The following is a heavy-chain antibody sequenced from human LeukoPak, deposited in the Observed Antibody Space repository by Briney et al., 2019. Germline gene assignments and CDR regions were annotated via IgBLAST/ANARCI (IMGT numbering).Heavy chain of an antibody. J-gene: IGHJ6*02. Sequence: SETLSLTCADYGGSFSGYYWSWIRQPPGKGLEWIGEINHSGSTNYNPSLKSRVTISVDTSKNQFSLKLGSVTAADTAVYYCASPLSVAMDPRGMDVWGQGTTVTVSS. CDR3: ASPLSVAMDPRGMDV. CDR2: INHSGST. V-gene: IGHV4-34*01. CDR1: GGSFSGYY. D-gene: IGHD5-18*01.